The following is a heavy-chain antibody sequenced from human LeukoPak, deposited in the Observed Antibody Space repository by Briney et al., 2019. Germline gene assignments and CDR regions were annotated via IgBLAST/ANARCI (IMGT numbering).Heavy chain of an antibody. D-gene: IGHD4-17*01. CDR2: IYSCGST. CDR1: GFTVSSNY. V-gene: IGHV3-66*01. CDR3: ARDNYQPPTTVTRYYWYFDL. J-gene: IGHJ2*01. Sequence: GGSLRLSCAASGFTVSSNYMSWVRQAPGKGLEWVSVIYSCGSTYYADSVKGRFTISRDNSKNTLYLQMNSLRAEDTAVYYCARDNYQPPTTVTRYYWYFDLWGRGTLVTVSS.